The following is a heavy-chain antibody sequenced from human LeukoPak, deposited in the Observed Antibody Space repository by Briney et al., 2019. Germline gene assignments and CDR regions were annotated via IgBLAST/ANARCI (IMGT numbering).Heavy chain of an antibody. CDR3: ASGDDFWTSYHFDY. D-gene: IGHD3/OR15-3a*01. J-gene: IGHJ4*02. CDR1: GFTFSSYS. Sequence: GGSLRLSCAASGFTFSSYSINWVRQAPGKGLEWVSSISSGSTYISYADSVKGRFTISRDNAKSSLYLQMNSLRAEDTAVYYCASGDDFWTSYHFDYWGQGTLVTVSS. V-gene: IGHV3-21*01. CDR2: ISSGSTYI.